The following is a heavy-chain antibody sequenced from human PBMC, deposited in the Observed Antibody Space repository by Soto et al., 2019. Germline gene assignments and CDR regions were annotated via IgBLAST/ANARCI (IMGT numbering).Heavy chain of an antibody. CDR3: ARRPNIVLVPAGKDYFDP. D-gene: IGHD2-2*01. V-gene: IGHV4-39*01. J-gene: IGHJ5*02. CDR2: IFYSGDT. Sequence: SETLSLTCTVSGGSINSRSFYWGWIRQAPGTGLERIGSIFYSGDTFYNPSLSGRVTISIDTPKNQFSLKLTSVTAADTAVYFCARRPNIVLVPAGKDYFDPWGQGTLVTVS. CDR1: GGSINSRSFY.